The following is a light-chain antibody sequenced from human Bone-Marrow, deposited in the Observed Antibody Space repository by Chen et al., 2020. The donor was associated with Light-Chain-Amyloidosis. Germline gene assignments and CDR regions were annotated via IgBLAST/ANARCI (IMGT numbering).Light chain of an antibody. CDR1: NIGSTS. V-gene: IGLV3-21*02. J-gene: IGLJ3*02. CDR3: QVWDRSSDRPV. CDR2: DDS. Sequence: SYVLTQPSSVSVAPVQTATIACGGNNIGSTSVYWYQQTPGQAPLLVVYDDSDRPSGIPERLSGSNSGNTATLTISRVEAGDEADYYCQVWDRSSDRPVFGGGTKLTVL.